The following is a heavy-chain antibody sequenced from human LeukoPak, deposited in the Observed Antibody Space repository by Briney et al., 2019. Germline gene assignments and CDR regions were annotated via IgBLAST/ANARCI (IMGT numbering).Heavy chain of an antibody. V-gene: IGHV4-59*08. CDR2: IYYSGST. D-gene: IGHD4-23*01. J-gene: IGHJ3*02. CDR1: GVSISSYY. Sequence: PSETLSLTCTVSGVSISSYYWSWIRQPPGKGLEWIGYIYYSGSTNYNPSLKSRVTISVDTSKNQFSLKLSSVTAADTAVYYCASTDTVVTPSAFDIWGQGTMVTVSS. CDR3: ASTDTVVTPSAFDI.